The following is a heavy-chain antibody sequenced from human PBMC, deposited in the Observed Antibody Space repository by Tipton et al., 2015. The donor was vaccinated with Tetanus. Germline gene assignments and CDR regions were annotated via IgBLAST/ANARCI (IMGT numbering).Heavy chain of an antibody. CDR3: ARRSYCASTRCFDAFDL. Sequence: TLSLTCTVSGDSMTRYYWSWIRQPPGKGLEWISYIFASGSTNYNPALKSRVTISMDTSKNQISLNLTSVTAADTAVYFCARRSYCASTRCFDAFDLGGPGTRVTVSS. J-gene: IGHJ3*01. CDR1: GDSMTRYY. D-gene: IGHD2-2*01. V-gene: IGHV4-4*08. CDR2: IFASGST.